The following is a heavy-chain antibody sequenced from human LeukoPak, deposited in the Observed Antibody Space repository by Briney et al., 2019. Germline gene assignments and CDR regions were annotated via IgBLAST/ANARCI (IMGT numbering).Heavy chain of an antibody. J-gene: IGHJ3*02. CDR1: GCTFTGYY. V-gene: IGHV1-2*04. CDR3: AVAYGSGSYYYSAFDI. Sequence: ASVKVCCKASGCTFTGYYMHWVRQAPGQGLEWMGWINPNSGGTNYAQKFQGWVTMTRDTSISTAYMELSRLRSDDTAVYYCAVAYGSGSYYYSAFDIWGQGTMVTVSS. CDR2: INPNSGGT. D-gene: IGHD3-10*01.